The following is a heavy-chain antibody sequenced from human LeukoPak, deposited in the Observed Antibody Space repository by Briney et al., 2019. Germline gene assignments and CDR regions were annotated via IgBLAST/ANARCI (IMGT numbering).Heavy chain of an antibody. CDR3: ARQRGSYYPAYYYYYMDV. V-gene: IGHV4-39*01. D-gene: IGHD1-26*01. CDR2: IYYSGST. J-gene: IGHJ6*03. CDR1: GGSISSSSYY. Sequence: PSETLSLTCTVSGGSISSSSYYWGWIRQPPGKGLEWIGSIYYSGSTYYNPSLKSRVTISVDTSKNQFSLKLSSVTAADTAVYYCARQRGSYYPAYYYYYMDVWGKGTTVTISS.